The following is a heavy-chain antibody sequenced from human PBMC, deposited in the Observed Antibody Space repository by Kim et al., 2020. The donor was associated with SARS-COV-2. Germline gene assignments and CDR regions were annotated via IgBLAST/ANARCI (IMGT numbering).Heavy chain of an antibody. Sequence: GGSLRLSCAASGFTFSSYEMNWVRQAPGKGLEWVSYISSSGSTIYYADSVKGRFTISRDNAKNSLYLQMNSLRAEDTAVYYCASLMVRGVNFDYWGQGTLVTVSS. CDR2: ISSSGSTI. CDR1: GFTFSSYE. V-gene: IGHV3-48*03. J-gene: IGHJ4*02. CDR3: ASLMVRGVNFDY. D-gene: IGHD3-10*01.